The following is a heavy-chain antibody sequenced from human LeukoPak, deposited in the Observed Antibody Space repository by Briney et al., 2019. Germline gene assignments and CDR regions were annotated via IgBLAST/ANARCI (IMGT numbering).Heavy chain of an antibody. CDR2: IIPILGIA. Sequence: ASVKVSCKASGYTFTSYGISWVRQAPGQGLEWMGRIIPILGIANYAQKFQGRVTITADKSTSTAYMELSSLRSEDTAVYYCARVVAAQYNWFDPWGQGTLVTVSS. CDR3: ARVVAAQYNWFDP. J-gene: IGHJ5*02. CDR1: GYTFTSYG. V-gene: IGHV1-69*04. D-gene: IGHD2-15*01.